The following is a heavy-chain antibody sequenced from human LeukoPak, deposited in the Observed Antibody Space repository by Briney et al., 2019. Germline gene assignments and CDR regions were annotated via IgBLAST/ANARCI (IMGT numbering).Heavy chain of an antibody. CDR2: IYYSGST. CDR1: GGSISSGDYY. J-gene: IGHJ5*02. D-gene: IGHD2-8*01. V-gene: IGHV4-30-4*08. Sequence: SETLSLTCTVSGGSISSGDYYWSWIRQPPGKGLEWIGYIYYSGSTYYNPSLKSRVTISVDTSKNQFSLKLSSVTAADTAVYYCDRDTVGYCTNGVCHNWFDPWGQGNLVTVSS. CDR3: DRDTVGYCTNGVCHNWFDP.